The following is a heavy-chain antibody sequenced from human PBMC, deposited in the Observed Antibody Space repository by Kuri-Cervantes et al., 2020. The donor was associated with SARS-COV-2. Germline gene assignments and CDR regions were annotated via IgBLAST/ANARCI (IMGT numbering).Heavy chain of an antibody. CDR1: GGSISSGDYY. D-gene: IGHD3-3*02. CDR2: IYYSGST. J-gene: IGHJ6*02. Sequence: SETLSLTCTVSGGSISSGDYYWSWIRQPLGKGLEWIGYIYYSGSTYYNPSLKSRVTISVDTSKDQFSLKLSSVTAADTAVYYCARVGPFLEWLADYYYGMDVWGQGTTVTVSS. CDR3: ARVGPFLEWLADYYYGMDV. V-gene: IGHV4-30-4*01.